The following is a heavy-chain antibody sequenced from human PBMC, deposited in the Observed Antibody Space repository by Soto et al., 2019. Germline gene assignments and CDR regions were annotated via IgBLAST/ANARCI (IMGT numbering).Heavy chain of an antibody. CDR3: AKGGSGNYLTYYYYYGMDV. J-gene: IGHJ6*02. CDR2: ISYDGNNK. Sequence: VQLVESGGGLVKPGGSLRLSCAASGFSLSNNGMHWVRQAPGKGLEWVAVISYDGNNKYYADSVKGRFTISRDNSKNTVYLEMNNLRAEDTAMYYCAKGGSGNYLTYYYYYGMDVWGQGTTVTVSS. D-gene: IGHD3-22*01. V-gene: IGHV3-30*18. CDR1: GFSLSNNG.